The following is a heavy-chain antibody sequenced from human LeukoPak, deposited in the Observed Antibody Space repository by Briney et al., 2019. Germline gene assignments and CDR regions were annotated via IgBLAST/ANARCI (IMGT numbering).Heavy chain of an antibody. CDR3: ARANPLYCSSTTCLFDY. Sequence: GASVTLSCKASVYTFTGYYMHWVRQAPGQGFEWMGWINPNSDDTNYAQKFQGRVTMTRDTSISTAHMELSRLRSDDAAVYYCARANPLYCSSTTCLFDYWGQGTLVTVSS. V-gene: IGHV1-2*02. CDR2: INPNSDDT. J-gene: IGHJ4*02. CDR1: VYTFTGYY. D-gene: IGHD2-2*01.